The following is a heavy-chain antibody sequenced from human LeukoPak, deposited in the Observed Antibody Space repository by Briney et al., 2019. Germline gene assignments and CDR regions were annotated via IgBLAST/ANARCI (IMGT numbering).Heavy chain of an antibody. CDR3: AKKVAARPLDYYYMDV. CDR1: GFTFSSYA. CDR2: ISGSGGST. Sequence: GGSLRLSCAASGFTFSSYAMSWVRQAPGKGLEWVSAISGSGGSTYYADSVKGRFTISRDNSKNTLYLQMNSLRAEDTAVYYCAKKVAARPLDYYYMDVWGKGTTVTVSS. D-gene: IGHD6-6*01. V-gene: IGHV3-23*01. J-gene: IGHJ6*03.